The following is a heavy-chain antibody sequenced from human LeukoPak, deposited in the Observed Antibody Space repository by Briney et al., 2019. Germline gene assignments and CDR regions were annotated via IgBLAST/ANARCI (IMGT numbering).Heavy chain of an antibody. J-gene: IGHJ3*02. D-gene: IGHD3-10*01. CDR3: ARQHPLFGDDFDI. CDR1: GYSFTNYW. V-gene: IGHV5-51*01. Sequence: GESLKISCKASGYSFTNYWIGWVRQMPGKGLEWMGNIYPGDSDTRYSPSFQGQVTMSADKSIITAYLHWSSLKTSDTAMYYCARQHPLFGDDFDIWGQGTMATVSS. CDR2: IYPGDSDT.